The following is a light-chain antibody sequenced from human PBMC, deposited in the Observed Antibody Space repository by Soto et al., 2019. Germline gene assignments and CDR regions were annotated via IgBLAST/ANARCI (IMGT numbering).Light chain of an antibody. CDR1: QSLVHGDGNTY. J-gene: IGKJ2*01. CDR2: KIS. V-gene: IGKV2-24*01. CDR3: MRATQFPGT. Sequence: VMTQTPLSSPVTLGQPASISCRSSQSLVHGDGNTYLSWLQQRPGQPPRLLIYKISKRSSGVPDRFSGSGAGTDFTLNISKVEAEDVGVYYSMRATQFPGTCGQGTRLEIK.